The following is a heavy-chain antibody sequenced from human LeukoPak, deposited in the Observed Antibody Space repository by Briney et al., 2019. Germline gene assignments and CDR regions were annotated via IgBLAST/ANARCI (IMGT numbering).Heavy chain of an antibody. V-gene: IGHV4-34*01. CDR1: GGSFSGYY. CDR3: ARAVVVVPAARYYYYYGMDV. J-gene: IGHJ6*02. CDR2: INHSGST. D-gene: IGHD2-2*01. Sequence: SETLSFTCAVYGGSFSGYYWSWIRQPPGKGLEWIGEINHSGSTNYNPSLKSRVTISVDTSKNQFSLKLSSVTAADTAVYYCARAVVVVPAARYYYYYGMDVWGQGTTVTVSS.